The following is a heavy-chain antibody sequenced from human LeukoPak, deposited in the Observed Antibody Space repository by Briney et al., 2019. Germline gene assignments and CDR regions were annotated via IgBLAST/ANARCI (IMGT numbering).Heavy chain of an antibody. CDR2: INPRDGET. CDR1: GYNFVGYY. V-gene: IGHV1-2*06. Sequence: ASVKVSCKASGYNFVGYYIHWVRQAPGQGLERMGRINPRDGETNFAQKFQGRVTMTSDTSISTAYMELSGLGSDDTAVYYCGRDWELRFHQGGLDYWGQGALVTVSS. CDR3: GRDWELRFHQGGLDY. J-gene: IGHJ4*02. D-gene: IGHD3-3*01.